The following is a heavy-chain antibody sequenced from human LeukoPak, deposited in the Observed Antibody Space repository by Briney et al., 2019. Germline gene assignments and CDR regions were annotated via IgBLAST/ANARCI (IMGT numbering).Heavy chain of an antibody. J-gene: IGHJ4*02. Sequence: QPGGSLRLSCAASGFTLRSYAMTWVRQAPGKGLEWFSGTSAGGGSTYYADSVKGRFTISRDTSKNTLNLQMNSLRAEDTAVYYCAKVRSTSFPGNFDYWGQGTLVTVSS. CDR1: GFTLRSYA. D-gene: IGHD6-6*01. V-gene: IGHV3-23*01. CDR3: AKVRSTSFPGNFDY. CDR2: TSAGGGST.